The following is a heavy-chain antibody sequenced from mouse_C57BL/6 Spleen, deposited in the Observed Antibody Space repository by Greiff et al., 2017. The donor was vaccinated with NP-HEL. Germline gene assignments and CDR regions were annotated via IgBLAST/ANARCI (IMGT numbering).Heavy chain of an antibody. V-gene: IGHV7-3*01. CDR2: IRNKANGYTT. Sequence: EVKVVESGGGLVQPGGSLSLSCAASGFTFTDYYMSWVRQPPGKALEWLGFIRNKANGYTTEYSASVKGRFTISRDNSQSILYLQMNALRAEDSATYYCARYGGNPYYFDYWGQGTTLTVSS. CDR1: GFTFTDYY. CDR3: ARYGGNPYYFDY. J-gene: IGHJ2*01.